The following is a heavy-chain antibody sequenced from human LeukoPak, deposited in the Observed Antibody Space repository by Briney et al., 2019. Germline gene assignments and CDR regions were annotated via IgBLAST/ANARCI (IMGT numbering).Heavy chain of an antibody. D-gene: IGHD6-19*01. Sequence: GGSLRLSCAASGFTFSSYSMNWVRQAPGKGLEWVSSISSGSTYMYYADSVKGRFTISRDNARNSLFLQLNSLRAEDTAVYYCARDPYSSGWYKDAFDIWGQGTMVTVSS. J-gene: IGHJ3*02. CDR3: ARDPYSSGWYKDAFDI. CDR1: GFTFSSYS. CDR2: ISSGSTYM. V-gene: IGHV3-21*01.